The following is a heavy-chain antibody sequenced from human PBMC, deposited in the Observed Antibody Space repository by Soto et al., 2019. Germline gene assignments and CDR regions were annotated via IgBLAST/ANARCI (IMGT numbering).Heavy chain of an antibody. D-gene: IGHD1-1*01. CDR1: GYTFTSYY. J-gene: IGHJ6*02. CDR3: ARLVQLDTDGYYYYGMDV. V-gene: IGHV1-46*01. CDR2: INPSGGST. Sequence: ASVNVSCKASGYTFTSYYMHWVRQAPGQGLEWMGIINPSGGSTSYAQKFQGRVTMTRDTSTSTVYMELSSLRSEDTAVYYCARLVQLDTDGYYYYGMDVWGQGTTVTVSS.